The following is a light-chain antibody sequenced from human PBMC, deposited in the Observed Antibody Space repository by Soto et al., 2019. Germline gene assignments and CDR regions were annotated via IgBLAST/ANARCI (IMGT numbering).Light chain of an antibody. CDR3: SSYAGSNNLV. Sequence: QSALTQPPSASGSPGQSVTISCTGTSSDVGGYNYVSWYQQHPGKAPKLMSYEVSKRPSGVPDRFSGSKSGITASLTVSGLQAEDEADYYCSSYAGSNNLVFGGGTKLTVL. J-gene: IGLJ2*01. CDR2: EVS. CDR1: SSDVGGYNY. V-gene: IGLV2-8*01.